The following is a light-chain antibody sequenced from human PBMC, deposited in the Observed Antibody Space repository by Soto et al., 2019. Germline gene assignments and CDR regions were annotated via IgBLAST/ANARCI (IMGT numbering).Light chain of an antibody. CDR2: VAS. CDR3: LQYKTYPFT. CDR1: QGINSY. V-gene: IGKV1-17*03. J-gene: IGKJ2*01. Sequence: DIQMTQSPSAMSASVEDRVTITCRASQGINSYLAWFQQRPGRVPQRLIYVASTLQSGVPSRFSGSGSGTEFTLTINSLQPEDFATYFCLQYKTYPFTFGQGTKLEIK.